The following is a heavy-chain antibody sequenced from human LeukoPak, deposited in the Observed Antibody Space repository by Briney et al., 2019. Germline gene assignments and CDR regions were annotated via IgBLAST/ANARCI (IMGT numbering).Heavy chain of an antibody. CDR1: GYTFTSYH. J-gene: IGHJ4*02. V-gene: IGHV1-8*01. CDR2: MNPNNSDI. Sequence: ASVKVSCKASGYTFTSYHINWVRQATGQGLEWVGWMNPNNSDIGYAQKFQGRVTMTRNSSIGTAYMELSSLRSEDTAIYYCVRVPPGTTIYAYWGQGTLVTVSS. CDR3: VRVPPGTTIYAY. D-gene: IGHD1-14*01.